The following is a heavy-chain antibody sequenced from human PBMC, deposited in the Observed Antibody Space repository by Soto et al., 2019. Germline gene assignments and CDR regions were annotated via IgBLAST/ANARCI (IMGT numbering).Heavy chain of an antibody. D-gene: IGHD2-15*01. CDR1: GGSITTGGYY. J-gene: IGHJ4*02. Sequence: LSLTCTVSGGSITTGGYYWSWIRQLPGKGLEWIGHRYYSESTYYNPSLKSRVSISLDTSKNQFSLKLSFVTAADTAMYYCARTRCSGGSCYSWSLDYWGQGTPVTVSS. CDR3: ARTRCSGGSCYSWSLDY. V-gene: IGHV4-31*03. CDR2: RYYSEST.